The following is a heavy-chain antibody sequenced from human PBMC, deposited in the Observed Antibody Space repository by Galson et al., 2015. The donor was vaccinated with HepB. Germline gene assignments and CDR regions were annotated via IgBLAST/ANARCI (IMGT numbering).Heavy chain of an antibody. V-gene: IGHV3-21*01. CDR3: ARPELGALDY. CDR1: GFIFSSYS. D-gene: IGHD1-26*01. Sequence: SLRLSCAASGFIFSSYSMNWVRQAPGKGLEWVSSITSNSNNIYYADSVKGRFTISRDNAKNSLYLQMNSLGAEDTAVFYCARPELGALDYWGQGTLVTVSS. J-gene: IGHJ4*02. CDR2: ITSNSNNI.